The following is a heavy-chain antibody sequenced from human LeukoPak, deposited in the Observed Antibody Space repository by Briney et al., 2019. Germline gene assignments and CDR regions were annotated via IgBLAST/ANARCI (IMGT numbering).Heavy chain of an antibody. D-gene: IGHD3-16*02. CDR2: IKQGGSEK. CDR1: RLTFLRYW. CDR3: AGSDTIGYTPREWDYWDFDL. J-gene: IGHJ2*01. Sequence: YPGGSLLLSCSASRLTFLRYWMSWVRQAPGKGLEWMANIKQGGSEKYYVDAVKGQFTISRDNAKNSLYLQMNSLRAEATAVYYCAGSDTIGYTPREWDYWDFDLGGGGTLVIVP. V-gene: IGHV3-7*01.